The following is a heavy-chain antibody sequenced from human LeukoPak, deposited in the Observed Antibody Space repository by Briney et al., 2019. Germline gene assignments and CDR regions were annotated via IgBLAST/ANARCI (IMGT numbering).Heavy chain of an antibody. J-gene: IGHJ4*02. Sequence: GGSLRLSCAASGFTFSSYGMNWVRQAPGKGLEWVSYISSSSSTIYYADSVKGRFTISRDNAKNSLYLQMNSLRAEDTAVYYCARGKQQYGDYLAGGDYWGQGTLVTVSS. CDR1: GFTFSSYG. CDR2: ISSSSSTI. D-gene: IGHD4-17*01. V-gene: IGHV3-48*01. CDR3: ARGKQQYGDYLAGGDY.